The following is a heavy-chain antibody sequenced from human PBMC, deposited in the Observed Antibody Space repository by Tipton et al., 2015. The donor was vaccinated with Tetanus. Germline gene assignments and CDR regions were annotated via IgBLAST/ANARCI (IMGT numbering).Heavy chain of an antibody. CDR1: GGSVSSGSYY. CDR2: ISHSGSP. Sequence: TLSLTCTVSGGSVSSGSYYWSWIRQSPGKTLEWIGYISHSGSPHYNPSLKSRVTISIDSSKNQFSLKLTSVTAADTAVYYCARDERYGDYAYWGQGALVTVSS. D-gene: IGHD4-17*01. CDR3: ARDERYGDYAY. V-gene: IGHV4-61*01. J-gene: IGHJ4*02.